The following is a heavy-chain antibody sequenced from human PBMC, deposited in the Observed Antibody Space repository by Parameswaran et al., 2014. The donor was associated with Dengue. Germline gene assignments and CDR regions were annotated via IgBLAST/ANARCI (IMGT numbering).Heavy chain of an antibody. CDR3: TRPWCGGDCYPHGDY. D-gene: IGHD2-21*02. J-gene: IGHJ4*02. Sequence: VRQMPGKELEWVGRIRSKANSYATAYAASVKGRFTISRDDSKNTAYLQMNSLKTEDTAVYYCTRPWCGGDCYPHGDYWGQGTLVTVSS. CDR2: IRSKANSYAT. V-gene: IGHV3-73*01.